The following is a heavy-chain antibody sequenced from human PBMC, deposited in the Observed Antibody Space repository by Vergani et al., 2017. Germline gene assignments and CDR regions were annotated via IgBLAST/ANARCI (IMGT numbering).Heavy chain of an antibody. CDR1: GFTFSSYS. CDR3: ARLCIAASVPFRQSFNWFDP. CDR2: ISSSSSYI. J-gene: IGHJ5*02. Sequence: EVQLVESGGGLVKPGGSLSLSCAASGFTFSSYSMNWVRQAPGKGLEWVSSISSSSSYIYYADSVKGRFTISRDSGRNSLFLQMNSLRAEDTAVYYCARLCIAASVPFRQSFNWFDPWGQGTPVTVSS. D-gene: IGHD6-13*01. V-gene: IGHV3-21*01.